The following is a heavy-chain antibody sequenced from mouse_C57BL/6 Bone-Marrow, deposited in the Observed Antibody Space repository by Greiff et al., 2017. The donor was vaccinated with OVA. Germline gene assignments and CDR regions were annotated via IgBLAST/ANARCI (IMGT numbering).Heavy chain of an antibody. CDR3: ARDDCYYLWYFDV. V-gene: IGHV1-80*01. CDR2: IYPGDGDT. J-gene: IGHJ1*03. D-gene: IGHD2-3*01. Sequence: VQLQQSGAELVKPGASVKISCKASGYAFSSYWMNWVKQRPGKGLEWIGQIYPGDGDTNYNGKFKGKATLTADKSSSTAYMQLSSLTSEDSAVYFCARDDCYYLWYFDVWGTGTTVTVSS. CDR1: GYAFSSYW.